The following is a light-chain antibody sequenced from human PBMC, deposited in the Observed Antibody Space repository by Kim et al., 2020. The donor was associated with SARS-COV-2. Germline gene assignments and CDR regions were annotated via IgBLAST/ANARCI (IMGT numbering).Light chain of an antibody. CDR1: QGISSY. CDR2: AAS. V-gene: IGKV1-9*01. Sequence: DIQLTQSPSFLSASVGDRVTISCRASQGISSYLAWYQQKPGKAPKLLIYAASTLQSGVPSRFSGSGSGTEFTLTISSLQPEDFATYYCQQLNSYRFTCGGGTKVDIK. CDR3: QQLNSYRFT. J-gene: IGKJ4*01.